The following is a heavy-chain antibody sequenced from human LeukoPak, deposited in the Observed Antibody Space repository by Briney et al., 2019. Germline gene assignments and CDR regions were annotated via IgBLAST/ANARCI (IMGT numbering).Heavy chain of an antibody. CDR2: IKSRLDGETI. CDR1: AFNFNRAW. CDR3: TAEYWGSLKY. V-gene: IGHV3-15*01. D-gene: IGHD2-8*02. Sequence: GGSLRLSCAASAFNFNRAWMSWVRQAPGKGLEWVGRIKSRLDGETIEYAAPVKDRFIISRDDSKIMLYLQMNSLKTEDTAFYYCTAEYWGSLKYWGQGTLVTVSS. J-gene: IGHJ4*02.